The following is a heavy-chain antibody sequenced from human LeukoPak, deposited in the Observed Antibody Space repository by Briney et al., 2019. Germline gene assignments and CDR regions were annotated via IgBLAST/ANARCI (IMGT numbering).Heavy chain of an antibody. CDR2: MWYDGSNK. CDR3: ARDQAGTTNAIDY. J-gene: IGHJ4*02. Sequence: GGSLRLSCAASGFTFSDYGMYWVRQAPGKGLEWVAVMWYDGSNKYYADSVKGRFTISRDNAKNTLYLQMNSLRAEDTAVYYCARDQAGTTNAIDYWGQGTLVAVPS. CDR1: GFTFSDYG. V-gene: IGHV3-33*01. D-gene: IGHD1/OR15-1a*01.